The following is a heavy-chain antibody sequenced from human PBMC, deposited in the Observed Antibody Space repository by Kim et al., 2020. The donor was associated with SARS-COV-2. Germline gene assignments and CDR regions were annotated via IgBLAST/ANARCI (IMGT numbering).Heavy chain of an antibody. CDR2: ISSSSSYI. V-gene: IGHV3-21*01. Sequence: GGSLRLSCAASGFTFSSYSMNWVRQAPGKGLEWVSSISSSSSYIYYADSVKGRFTISRDNAKNSLYLQMNSLRAEDTAVYYCARDPGSSSWYDGLGGMDVWGQGTTVTVSS. D-gene: IGHD6-13*01. CDR3: ARDPGSSSWYDGLGGMDV. CDR1: GFTFSSYS. J-gene: IGHJ6*02.